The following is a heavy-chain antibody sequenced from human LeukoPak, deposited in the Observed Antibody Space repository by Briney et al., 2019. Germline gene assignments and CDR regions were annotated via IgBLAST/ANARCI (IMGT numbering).Heavy chain of an antibody. Sequence: GGSLRPSCAASGFTVSSNYMSWVRQAPGKGLEWVSVIYSGGSTYYADSVKGRFTISRDNSKNTLYLQMDSLRAEDTAVYYCARDSGYDGFDYWGQGTLVTVSS. V-gene: IGHV3-53*01. J-gene: IGHJ4*02. D-gene: IGHD5-12*01. CDR2: IYSGGST. CDR1: GFTVSSNY. CDR3: ARDSGYDGFDY.